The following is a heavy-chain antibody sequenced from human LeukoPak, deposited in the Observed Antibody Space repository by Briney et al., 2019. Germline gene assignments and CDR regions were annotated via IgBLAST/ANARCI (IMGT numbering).Heavy chain of an antibody. Sequence: GGSLRLSCAASGFTFSSYSMNWVRQAPGKGLEWVSGISWNSGSIGYADSVKGRFTISRDNAKNSLYLQMNSLRAEDTALYYCAKDKKSYSSSWYAFGIWGQGTMVTVSS. J-gene: IGHJ3*02. CDR1: GFTFSSYS. CDR3: AKDKKSYSSSWYAFGI. CDR2: ISWNSGSI. V-gene: IGHV3-9*01. D-gene: IGHD6-13*01.